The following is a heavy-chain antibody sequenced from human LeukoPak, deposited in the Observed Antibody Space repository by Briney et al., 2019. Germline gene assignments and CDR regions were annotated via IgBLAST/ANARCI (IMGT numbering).Heavy chain of an antibody. J-gene: IGHJ4*02. CDR2: ISSSSRYI. CDR1: GFTFSSYS. V-gene: IGHV3-21*04. Sequence: GGSLRLSCAASGFTFSSYSMNWVRQAPGKGLEWVSSISSSSRYIYYADSVKGRFTISRDDSKNTLYLQVNSLRAEDTAVYYCAKGQYASGWNSGNYWGQGTLVTVSS. CDR3: AKGQYASGWNSGNY. D-gene: IGHD1/OR15-1a*01.